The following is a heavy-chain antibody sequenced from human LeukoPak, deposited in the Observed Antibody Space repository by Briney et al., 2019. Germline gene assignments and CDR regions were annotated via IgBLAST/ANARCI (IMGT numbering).Heavy chain of an antibody. CDR3: ARGIIKDGGSYPFDY. Sequence: SETLSLTCTVSGGSISISSYYWGWIRQPPGKGLEWIGSIYYSGSTYYNPSLKSRVTISVDTSKNQFSLKLSSVTAADTAVYYCARGIIKDGGSYPFDYWGQGTLVTVSS. J-gene: IGHJ4*02. V-gene: IGHV4-39*01. CDR1: GGSISISSYY. CDR2: IYYSGST. D-gene: IGHD1-26*01.